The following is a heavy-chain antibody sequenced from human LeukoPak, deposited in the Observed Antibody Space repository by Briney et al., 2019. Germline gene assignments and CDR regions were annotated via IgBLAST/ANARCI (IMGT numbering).Heavy chain of an antibody. CDR1: GFTFSSYS. CDR3: ARAKMATMNY. V-gene: IGHV3-21*01. D-gene: IGHD5-24*01. J-gene: IGHJ4*02. Sequence: GGSLRLSCAASGFTFSSYSMNWVRQAPGKGLEWVSSISSSSSYIYYADSVKGRFIISRDNAKNSLYLQMDSLRAEDTAVYYCARAKMATMNYWGQGTLVTVSS. CDR2: ISSSSSYI.